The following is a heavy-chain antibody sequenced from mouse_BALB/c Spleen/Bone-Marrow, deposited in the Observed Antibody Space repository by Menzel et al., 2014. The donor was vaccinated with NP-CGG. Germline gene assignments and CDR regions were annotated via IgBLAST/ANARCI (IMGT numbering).Heavy chain of an antibody. CDR1: GFTFSSFG. CDR2: ISNGSSTI. D-gene: IGHD2-4*01. J-gene: IGHJ4*01. Sequence: DVQLVESGGGLVQPGGSRKLSCAASGFTFSSFGMHWVRQAPEKGLEWVAYISNGSSTIYYADTVKGRFTISRDNPKNTLFLQRTSLRSEDTAMYYCARKGAMITHYYAMDYWGQGTSVTVSS. V-gene: IGHV5-17*02. CDR3: ARKGAMITHYYAMDY.